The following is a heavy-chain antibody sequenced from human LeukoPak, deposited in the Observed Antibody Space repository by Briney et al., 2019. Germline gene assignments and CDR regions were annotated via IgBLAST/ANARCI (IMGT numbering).Heavy chain of an antibody. J-gene: IGHJ3*02. CDR2: IYYSGCT. V-gene: IGHV4-59*01. D-gene: IGHD3-9*01. CDR3: ARVLRYFDWLPTPGAFDI. CDR1: GGSISGYY. Sequence: PSETLSLTCTVSGGSISGYYWNWIRQPPGKGLEWIGFIYYSGCTTYNPSLKSRVTIAVDTSKNQFSLKLSSVTAADTAVYYCARVLRYFDWLPTPGAFDIWGQGTMVTVSS.